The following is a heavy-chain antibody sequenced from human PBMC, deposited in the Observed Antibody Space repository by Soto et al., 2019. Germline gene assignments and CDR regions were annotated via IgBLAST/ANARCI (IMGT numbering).Heavy chain of an antibody. CDR1: GGTFSSYA. CDR3: AREEEQQLATFDY. CDR2: IIPIFCTA. V-gene: IGHV1-69*12. J-gene: IGHJ4*02. Sequence: QVQLVQSGAEVKKPGSSVKVSCKASGGTFSSYAISWVRQAPGQGLEGMGGIIPIFCTANYAQKVQGRVTITADESTSTAYMELSSLRSEDTAVYYCAREEEQQLATFDYWGQGTLVTVSS. D-gene: IGHD6-13*01.